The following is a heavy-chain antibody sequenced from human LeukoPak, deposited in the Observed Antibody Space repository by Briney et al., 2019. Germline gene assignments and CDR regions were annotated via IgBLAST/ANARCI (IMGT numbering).Heavy chain of an antibody. V-gene: IGHV1-2*02. CDR3: ARAEGPQFGFDP. J-gene: IGHJ5*02. CDR1: GYTFTGYY. CDR2: INPNSGGT. D-gene: IGHD3-10*01. Sequence: GASVKVSCKASGYTFTGYYMHWVRQAPGQGLEWMGWINPNSGGTDYAQKFPGRVTKARATSISTAYMELSRLRSEDTAVYYCARAEGPQFGFDPWGQGTLVTVSS.